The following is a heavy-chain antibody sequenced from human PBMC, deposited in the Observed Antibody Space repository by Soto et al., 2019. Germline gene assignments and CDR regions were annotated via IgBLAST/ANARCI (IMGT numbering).Heavy chain of an antibody. CDR1: GFTFDDYG. CDR3: AKDRGSGSYAANYQYYGMDV. V-gene: IGHV3-20*04. CDR2: INRNGGST. D-gene: IGHD3-10*01. J-gene: IGHJ6*02. Sequence: GGSLRLSCAASGFTFDDYGMSWVRQAPGKGLEWVSGINRNGGSTGYADSVKGRFTISRDNAKTSLYLQMNSLRAEDTALYYCAKDRGSGSYAANYQYYGMDVWGQGTTVTVSS.